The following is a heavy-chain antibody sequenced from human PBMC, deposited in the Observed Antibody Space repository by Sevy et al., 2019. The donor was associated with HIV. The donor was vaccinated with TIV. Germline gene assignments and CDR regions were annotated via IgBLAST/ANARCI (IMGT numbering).Heavy chain of an antibody. Sequence: GGSLRLSCAASGFTFSSYSMNWVRQAPGKGLEWVSSIISSSRYIYYPDSVRGRFTISRDNSKNTLYLQMNSLRPEDTAVYYCARDGGWYNYAPSDYWGQGTLVTVSS. D-gene: IGHD1-1*01. CDR1: GFTFSSYS. CDR2: IISSSRYI. V-gene: IGHV3-21*01. J-gene: IGHJ4*02. CDR3: ARDGGWYNYAPSDY.